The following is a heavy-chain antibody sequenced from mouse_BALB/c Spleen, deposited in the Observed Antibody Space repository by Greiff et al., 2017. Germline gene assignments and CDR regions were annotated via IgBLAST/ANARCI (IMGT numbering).Heavy chain of an antibody. CDR2: ISSGGST. CDR3: ARIYYGYPYYYAMDY. D-gene: IGHD2-2*01. J-gene: IGHJ4*01. Sequence: DVHLVESGGGLVKPGGSLKLSCAASGFTFSSYAMSWVRQTPEKRLEWVASISSGGSTYYPDSVKGRFTISRDNARNILYLQMSSLRSEDTAMYYCARIYYGYPYYYAMDYWGQGTSVTVSS. CDR1: GFTFSSYA. V-gene: IGHV5-6-5*01.